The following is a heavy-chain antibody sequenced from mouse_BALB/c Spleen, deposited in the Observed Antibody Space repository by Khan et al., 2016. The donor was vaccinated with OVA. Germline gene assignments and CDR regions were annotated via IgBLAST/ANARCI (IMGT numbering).Heavy chain of an antibody. CDR3: ARGLNYYGSWFAY. CDR1: GYTFTNFG. CDR2: INTSTGEP. J-gene: IGHJ3*01. D-gene: IGHD1-1*01. V-gene: IGHV9-1*02. Sequence: QIQLVQSGPELKKPGETVKISCKASGYTFTNFGMNWVKQAPGKALKWMGWINTSTGEPTYADDFKGRFAFSLETSASTADLQINNLKNEDMATYSCARGLNYYGSWFAYWGQGTLVTVSA.